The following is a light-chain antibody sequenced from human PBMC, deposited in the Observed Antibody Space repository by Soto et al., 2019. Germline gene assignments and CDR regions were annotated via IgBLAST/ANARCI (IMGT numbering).Light chain of an antibody. Sequence: QSALTQPGSVSGSPGQSITICCTGTSSDVGGYDYVAWYQRHPGKAPKLMIYEVSNRPSGVSNRFSGSKSGNTASLTISGLQAEDEADYYCSSSTSSSTAIVFGTGTKGTVL. CDR2: EVS. CDR1: SSDVGGYDY. J-gene: IGLJ1*01. CDR3: SSSTSSSTAIV. V-gene: IGLV2-14*01.